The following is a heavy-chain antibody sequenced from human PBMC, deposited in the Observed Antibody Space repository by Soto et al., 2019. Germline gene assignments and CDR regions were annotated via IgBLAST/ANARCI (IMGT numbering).Heavy chain of an antibody. V-gene: IGHV1-69*01. CDR3: ARDRGQNWNWFGRGVNYFDF. CDR2: IIPIFGTA. CDR1: GGTFSSYA. D-gene: IGHD1-7*01. Sequence: QVQLVQSGAEVKKPGSSVKVSCKASGGTFSSYAISWVRQAPGQGLEWMGGIIPIFGTANYAQKFQGRVTITADESTSTAYMERSSLRSEDTAVYYCARDRGQNWNWFGRGVNYFDFWGQGTLVTVSA. J-gene: IGHJ4*02.